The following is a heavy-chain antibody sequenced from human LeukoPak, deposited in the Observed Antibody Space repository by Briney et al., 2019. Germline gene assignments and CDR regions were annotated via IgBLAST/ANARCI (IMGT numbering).Heavy chain of an antibody. V-gene: IGHV3-21*01. CDR3: ARVGYFDSSGEYLVR. CDR2: ISSSSSYI. D-gene: IGHD3-22*01. Sequence: PGGCLRLACAASGFTFSDYSANWVRQAPGKGLEWVSSISSSSSYIYYADSVKGRFTISRDNAKNSLYLQMNSLRAEDTAVYYCARVGYFDSSGEYLVRRGQGTLVTVSS. J-gene: IGHJ4*02. CDR1: GFTFSDYS.